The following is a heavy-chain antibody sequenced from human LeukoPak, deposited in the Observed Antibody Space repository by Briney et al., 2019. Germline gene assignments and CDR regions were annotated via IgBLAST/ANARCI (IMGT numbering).Heavy chain of an antibody. V-gene: IGHV3-74*01. CDR3: AKGGKWDVTPFDY. Sequence: GGSLRLSCAASGFTFSSYWMHWVRQAPGKGLVWVSRINTGGSTTDYADSVKGRFTISRDNAKNTLYLQVNSLRAEDTAVYYCAKGGKWDVTPFDYWGQGTLVTVSS. CDR1: GFTFSSYW. D-gene: IGHD1-26*01. CDR2: INTGGSTT. J-gene: IGHJ4*02.